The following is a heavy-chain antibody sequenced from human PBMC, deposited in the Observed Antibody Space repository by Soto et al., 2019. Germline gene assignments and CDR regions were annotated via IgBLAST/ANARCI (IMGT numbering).Heavy chain of an antibody. D-gene: IGHD2-2*01. CDR2: IKQDGSER. CDR3: ARGGSRTRFMDY. V-gene: IGHV3-7*03. J-gene: IGHJ4*02. CDR1: GFTCSSYW. Sequence: EVQLVESGGGLVQPGGSLRLSCAASGFTCSSYWMSWVRQAPGKWLEWVANIKQDGSERYYVDYVKGRFTISRDNANNALELQMNSLRAEDPAVYYCARGGSRTRFMDYWGQGTMVTVSS.